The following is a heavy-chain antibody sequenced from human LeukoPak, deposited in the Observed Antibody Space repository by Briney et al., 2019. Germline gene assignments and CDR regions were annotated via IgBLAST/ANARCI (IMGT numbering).Heavy chain of an antibody. CDR1: GFTFSSYA. J-gene: IGHJ3*02. V-gene: IGHV3-23*01. Sequence: GGSLTLSCAASGFTFSSYAMSWVRQAPGKGLEWVAAISGSGGSTYYADSVKGRFTISRDNSKNTLYLQMNSLRAEDTAVYYCAKAPPRKWLLNHYPAFDIWGQGTMVTVSS. CDR3: AKAPPRKWLLNHYPAFDI. CDR2: ISGSGGST. D-gene: IGHD6-19*01.